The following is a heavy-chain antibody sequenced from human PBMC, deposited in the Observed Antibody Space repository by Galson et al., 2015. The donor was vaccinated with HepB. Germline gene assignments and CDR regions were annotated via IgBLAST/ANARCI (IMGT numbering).Heavy chain of an antibody. D-gene: IGHD6-19*01. Sequence: SLRLSCAASGFTVSSTYMSWVRQAPGKGLEWVSVIYSGGSTYYADSVKGRFTISRDNSKNTLYLQMNSLRAEDTAVYYCARVEQWLDYYYYYMDVWGKGTTVTVSS. J-gene: IGHJ6*03. CDR1: GFTVSSTY. V-gene: IGHV3-53*01. CDR3: ARVEQWLDYYYYYMDV. CDR2: IYSGGST.